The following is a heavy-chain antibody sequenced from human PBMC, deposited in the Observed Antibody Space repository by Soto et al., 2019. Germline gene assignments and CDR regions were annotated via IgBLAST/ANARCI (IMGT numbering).Heavy chain of an antibody. V-gene: IGHV1-8*01. CDR3: ARGWPYYYYMDV. J-gene: IGHJ6*03. Sequence: ASVKVSCKASGYTFTSYDINWVRQATGQGLEWMGWMNPNSGNTGYAQKFQGRVTMTRNTSISTAYMELGSLRSEDTAVYYCARGWPYYYYMDVWGKGTTVTVSS. CDR2: MNPNSGNT. CDR1: GYTFTSYD.